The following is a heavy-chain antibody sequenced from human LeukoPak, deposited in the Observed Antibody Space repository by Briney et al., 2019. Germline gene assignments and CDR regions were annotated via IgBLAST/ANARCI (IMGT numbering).Heavy chain of an antibody. Sequence: ASVKVSCKGSGYTFTNYDINWVRQATGQGLEWMGWMNPNSGNTAYAQKFQGRVSMTGDTSISTVYMELSSLGSEDTAVYYCARQAGSGYGDYVFLSAHDYWGQGTLVTVSS. CDR2: MNPNSGNT. CDR3: ARQAGSGYGDYVFLSAHDY. D-gene: IGHD4-17*01. V-gene: IGHV1-8*01. CDR1: GYTFTNYD. J-gene: IGHJ4*02.